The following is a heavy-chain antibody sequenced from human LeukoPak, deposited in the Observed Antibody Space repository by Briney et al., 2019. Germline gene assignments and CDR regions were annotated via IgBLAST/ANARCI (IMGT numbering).Heavy chain of an antibody. CDR2: IIPIFGTA. D-gene: IGHD2-15*01. Sequence: SVKVSCKASGGTFSSYAISWVRQALGQGLEWMGGIIPIFGTANYAQKFQGRVTITADESTSTAYMELSSLRSEDTAVYYCARVSSGGTQPFDPWGQGTLVTVSS. J-gene: IGHJ5*02. CDR3: ARVSSGGTQPFDP. V-gene: IGHV1-69*13. CDR1: GGTFSSYA.